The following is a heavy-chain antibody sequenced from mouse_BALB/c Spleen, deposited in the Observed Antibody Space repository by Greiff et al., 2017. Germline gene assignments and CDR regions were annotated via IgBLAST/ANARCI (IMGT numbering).Heavy chain of an antibody. V-gene: IGHV1-7*01. Sequence: QVQLKESGAELAKPGASVTMSCKASGYTFTSYWMHWVKQRLGQGLEWIGYINPSTGYTEYNQKFKDKATLTADKSSSTAYMQLSSLTSEDSAVYYCARNDGYSAWLAYWGQGTLVTVSA. CDR2: INPSTGYT. CDR1: GYTFTSYW. CDR3: ARNDGYSAWLAY. D-gene: IGHD2-3*01. J-gene: IGHJ3*01.